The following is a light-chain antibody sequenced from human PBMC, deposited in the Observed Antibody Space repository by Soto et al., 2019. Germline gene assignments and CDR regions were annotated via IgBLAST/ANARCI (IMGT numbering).Light chain of an antibody. V-gene: IGKV1-33*01. CDR1: QDINNY. CDR3: QQYASLPIT. CDR2: DVS. J-gene: IGKJ5*01. Sequence: DIQMTQSPSSLSASVGDRVSITCQAGQDINNYLNWYQQKPGKAPKLLIYDVSNLDTGVPSRFTGSGSGTDFTFTIKSIQSDDVATYYCQQYASLPITFGHGTRLEIK.